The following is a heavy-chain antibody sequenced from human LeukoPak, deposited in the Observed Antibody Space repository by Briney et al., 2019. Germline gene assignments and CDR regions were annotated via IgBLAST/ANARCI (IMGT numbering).Heavy chain of an antibody. D-gene: IGHD3-10*01. J-gene: IGHJ4*02. Sequence: GGSLRLSCAASGFTFSNYYMSWVRQAPGKGLGWISCISNSGTTIYYADSVKGRFTFSRDNAKNSLFLQMNSLRAEDTAVYYCARLAPYYGSGIIWGQGTLVTVSS. V-gene: IGHV3-11*01. CDR2: ISNSGTTI. CDR3: ARLAPYYGSGII. CDR1: GFTFSNYY.